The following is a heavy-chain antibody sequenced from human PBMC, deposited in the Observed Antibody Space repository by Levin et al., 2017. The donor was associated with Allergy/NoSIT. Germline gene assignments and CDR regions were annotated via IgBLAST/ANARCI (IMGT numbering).Heavy chain of an antibody. J-gene: IGHJ4*02. D-gene: IGHD3-16*01. CDR2: INHSGST. CDR3: ARGTGGFKWPRYDY. Sequence: SETLSLTCAVYGGSFSGYYWSWIRQPPGKGLEWIGEINHSGSTNYNPSLKSRVTISVDTSKNQFSLKLSSVTAADTAVYYCARGTGGFKWPRYDYWGQGTLVTVSS. V-gene: IGHV4-34*01. CDR1: GGSFSGYY.